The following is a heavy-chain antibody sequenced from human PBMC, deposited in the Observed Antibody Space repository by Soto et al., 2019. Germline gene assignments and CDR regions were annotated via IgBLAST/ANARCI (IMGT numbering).Heavy chain of an antibody. V-gene: IGHV1-8*01. CDR3: ARGVDGYSSFLGRHYYYYMDV. J-gene: IGHJ6*03. D-gene: IGHD6-13*01. Sequence: ASVKVSCKASGYTFTSYDINWVRQATGQGLEWMGWMNPNSGNTGYAQKFQGRVTMTRNTSISTAYMELSSLRSEDTAVYYCARGVDGYSSFLGRHYYYYMDVWGKGTTVTVSS. CDR2: MNPNSGNT. CDR1: GYTFTSYD.